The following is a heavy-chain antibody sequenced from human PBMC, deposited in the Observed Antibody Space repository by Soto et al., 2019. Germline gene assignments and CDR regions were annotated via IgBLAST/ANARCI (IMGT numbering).Heavy chain of an antibody. CDR3: ARGRGTVTTLTTHLDY. D-gene: IGHD4-17*01. CDR1: GGSISSGGYY. J-gene: IGHJ4*02. V-gene: IGHV4-31*03. CDR2: IYYSGST. Sequence: PSETLSLTCTVSGGSISSGGYYWSWIRQHPGKGLEWIGYIYYSGSTYYNPSLKSRVTISVDTSKDQFSLKLSSVTAADTAVYYCARGRGTVTTLTTHLDYWGQGTLVTVSS.